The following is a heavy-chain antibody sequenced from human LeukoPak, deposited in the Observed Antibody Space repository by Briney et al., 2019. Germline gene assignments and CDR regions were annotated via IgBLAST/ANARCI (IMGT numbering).Heavy chain of an antibody. CDR1: GYTFTSYG. D-gene: IGHD5-18*01. V-gene: IGHV1-18*01. Sequence: PEASVKVSCKASGYTFTSYGISWVRQAPGQGLEWMGWTSAYNGNTNSAQKLQGRVTMATDTSTSTAYMERSRLRSDDTAVYYCAREGYSYGLGYGMDVWGQGTTVTVSS. CDR3: AREGYSYGLGYGMDV. J-gene: IGHJ6*02. CDR2: TSAYNGNT.